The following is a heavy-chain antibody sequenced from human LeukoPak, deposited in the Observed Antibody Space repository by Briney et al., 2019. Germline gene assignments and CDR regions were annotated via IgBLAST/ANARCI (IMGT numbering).Heavy chain of an antibody. D-gene: IGHD3-9*01. J-gene: IGHJ6*02. V-gene: IGHV4-59*01. CDR1: GGSISSYY. CDR3: ARSVPYYDILTGSRVYYYGMDV. CDR2: IYCSGST. Sequence: KPSETLSLTCTVSGGSISSYYWGWIRQPPGKGLEWIGYIYCSGSTNYNPSLKSRVTISVDTSKNQFSLKLSSVTAADTAVYYCARSVPYYDILTGSRVYYYGMDVWGQGTTVTVSS.